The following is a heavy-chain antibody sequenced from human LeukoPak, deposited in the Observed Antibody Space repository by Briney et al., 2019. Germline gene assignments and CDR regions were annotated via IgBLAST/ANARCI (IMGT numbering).Heavy chain of an antibody. D-gene: IGHD3-10*01. Sequence: SVTVSLKACVCTFSSYAFCWLRQAPGQGLEWVGGSFPIFCKANYAQKFQGRVTITADESTSTAYMELSSLRSEDTAVYYCARDPRTMVRGVPAALRYWGQGNLVTVSS. CDR3: ARDPRTMVRGVPAALRY. J-gene: IGHJ4*02. CDR2: SFPIFCKA. V-gene: IGHV1-69*13. CDR1: VCTFSSYA.